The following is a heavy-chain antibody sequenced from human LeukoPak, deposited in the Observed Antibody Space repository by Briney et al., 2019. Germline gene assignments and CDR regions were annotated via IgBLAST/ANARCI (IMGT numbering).Heavy chain of an antibody. Sequence: GGSLRLSCAASGFTFSSYSMNWVRQAPGKGLEWVSSISSTSSYIYYADSVKSRITISRDNAKNSLYLQMNSLRAEDTAVYYCARDLRPYSGYDNLAFDIWGQGTMVTVSS. D-gene: IGHD5-12*01. J-gene: IGHJ3*02. V-gene: IGHV3-21*01. CDR2: ISSTSSYI. CDR3: ARDLRPYSGYDNLAFDI. CDR1: GFTFSSYS.